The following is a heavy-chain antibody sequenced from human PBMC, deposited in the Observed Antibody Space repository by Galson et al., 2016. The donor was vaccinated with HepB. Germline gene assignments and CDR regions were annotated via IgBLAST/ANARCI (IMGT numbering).Heavy chain of an antibody. J-gene: IGHJ6*02. CDR1: GFTFSSYS. CDR2: IRSSSSTI. V-gene: IGHV3-48*02. CDR3: ARDRVSGDFWSGYYTGIGMDV. D-gene: IGHD3-3*01. Sequence: SLRLSCAASGFTFSSYSMNWVRQAPGTGLEWVSYIRSSSSTIYYADSVKGRFTISRDNAKNSLYLQMNSLSDEDTAVYYCARDRVSGDFWSGYYTGIGMDVWGQGTTVTVSS.